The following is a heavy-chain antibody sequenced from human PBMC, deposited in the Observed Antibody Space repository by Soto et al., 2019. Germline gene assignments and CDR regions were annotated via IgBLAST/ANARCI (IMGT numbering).Heavy chain of an antibody. D-gene: IGHD3-3*01. V-gene: IGHV4-59*08. Sequence: SETLSLTCTVSGGSISSYYWSWIRQPPGKGLEWIGYIYYSGSTNYNPSLKSRVTISVDTSKNQFSLKLSSVTAADTAVYYCARQGSYYDFWSGYYTGIDYWGQGTLVTVSS. J-gene: IGHJ4*02. CDR2: IYYSGST. CDR1: GGSISSYY. CDR3: ARQGSYYDFWSGYYTGIDY.